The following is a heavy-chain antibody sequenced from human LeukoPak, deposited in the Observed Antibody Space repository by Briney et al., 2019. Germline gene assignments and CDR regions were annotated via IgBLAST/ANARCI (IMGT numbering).Heavy chain of an antibody. V-gene: IGHV3-30*02. CDR3: VRGYYLDSGTVLAFFDY. J-gene: IGHJ4*02. Sequence: PGGSLRLSCAASGFSFSTYGMHWVRQAPGKGLEWVSPIWYDGSNKYYADSVKGRFTISRDNSKNTLYLQMNSLTSEDTALYYCVRGYYLDSGTVLAFFDYGGEGTLVTLSS. CDR2: IWYDGSNK. CDR1: GFSFSTYG. D-gene: IGHD3-10*01.